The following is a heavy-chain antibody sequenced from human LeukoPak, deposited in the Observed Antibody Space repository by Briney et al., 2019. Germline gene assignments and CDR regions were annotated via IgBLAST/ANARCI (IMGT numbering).Heavy chain of an antibody. Sequence: GGSLRLSCAASGFTFRSYAMDWVRQAPGKGLEWVAGLSGSGGSTYYADSEKGRFTISRDNSKNTLYPQMNSLRAEDTALYYCAKTGCSGDSCARGPFDIWGQGTMVTVSS. D-gene: IGHD2-15*01. J-gene: IGHJ3*02. CDR1: GFTFRSYA. CDR3: AKTGCSGDSCARGPFDI. CDR2: LSGSGGST. V-gene: IGHV3-23*01.